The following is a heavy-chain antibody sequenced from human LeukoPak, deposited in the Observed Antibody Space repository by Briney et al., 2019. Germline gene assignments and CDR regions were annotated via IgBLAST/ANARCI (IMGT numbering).Heavy chain of an antibody. D-gene: IGHD1-1*01. CDR2: IRYDGSNK. CDR3: AKVPRTATGTSNWFDP. J-gene: IGHJ5*02. CDR1: GFTFSSYG. V-gene: IGHV3-30*02. Sequence: PGGSLRLSCAASGFTFSSYGMHWVRQAPGKGREWVAFIRYDGSNKYYADSVKGRFTISRDNSKNTLYLQMNSLRAEDTAVYYCAKVPRTATGTSNWFDPWGQGTLVTVSS.